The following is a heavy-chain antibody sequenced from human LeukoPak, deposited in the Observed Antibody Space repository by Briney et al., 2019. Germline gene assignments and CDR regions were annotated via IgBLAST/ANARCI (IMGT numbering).Heavy chain of an antibody. CDR2: INPNSGGT. CDR3: ARAPTIQLWSGDAFDI. D-gene: IGHD5-18*01. V-gene: IGHV1-2*02. Sequence: ASVKVSCKASGYTFTGYYMHWVRQAPGQGLEWMGWINPNSGGTNYAQKFQGRVTMTRDTSISTAYMELSRLSSDDTAVYYCARAPTIQLWSGDAFDIWGQGTMVTVSS. CDR1: GYTFTGYY. J-gene: IGHJ3*02.